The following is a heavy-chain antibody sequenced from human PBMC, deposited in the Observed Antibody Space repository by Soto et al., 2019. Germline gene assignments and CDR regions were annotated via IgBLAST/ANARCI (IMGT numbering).Heavy chain of an antibody. D-gene: IGHD2-21*02. J-gene: IGHJ6*02. V-gene: IGHV1-69*12. CDR3: ARGGVPYCGGDCYPYYYYGMDV. CDR1: GGTFSSYA. Sequence: QVQLVQSGAEVKKPGSSVKVSCKASGGTFSSYAISWVRQAPGQGLEWMGGIMPIFGTANYAQKIQGRVTITADESTSTAYMELSSLRSEDTAVYYCARGGVPYCGGDCYPYYYYGMDVWGQGTTVTVSS. CDR2: IMPIFGTA.